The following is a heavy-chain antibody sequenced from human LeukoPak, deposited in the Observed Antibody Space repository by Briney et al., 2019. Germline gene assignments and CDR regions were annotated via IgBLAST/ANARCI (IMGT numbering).Heavy chain of an antibody. Sequence: GGSLRLSCAASGFTLSTYEMTWVRQAPGKGLEWVSFISSSTSYTFYADSVKGRFTIFRDTAKNSLYLQMNNLRGEDTAVYYCARDVSSSTRAFDIWGQGTMVAVS. CDR2: ISSSTSYT. J-gene: IGHJ3*02. CDR3: ARDVSSSTRAFDI. CDR1: GFTLSTYE. V-gene: IGHV3-48*03. D-gene: IGHD2-8*01.